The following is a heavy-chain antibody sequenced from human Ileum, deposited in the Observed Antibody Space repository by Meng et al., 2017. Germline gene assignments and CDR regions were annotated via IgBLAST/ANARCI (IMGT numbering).Heavy chain of an antibody. Sequence: VQPEDAVQGPGESARPPSPPSADSGTSYFVLNWWTGVRQAPGKGVEWNGEIDHSESTNSIPSLKSLVALSVDNSENKLPLSMTSVTAADTAVYYCARVTGDIRVGFDYWGQGTLVTVSS. CDR2: IDHSEST. J-gene: IGHJ4*02. CDR1: GTSYFVLNW. V-gene: IGHV4-4*02. CDR3: ARVTGDIRVGFDY. D-gene: IGHD3-9*01.